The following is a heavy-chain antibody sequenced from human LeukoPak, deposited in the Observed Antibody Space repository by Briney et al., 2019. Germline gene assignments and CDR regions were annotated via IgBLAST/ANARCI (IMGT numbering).Heavy chain of an antibody. D-gene: IGHD5-24*01. J-gene: IGHJ4*02. CDR3: ARPSPPGDGYNPSDH. Sequence: GGSLRLSCAASGFIVSNNYMNWVRQAPGKGLEWVSVIYYGGSTYYGDSVKGRFTISRDNSKNTIYLQMNSLRAEDTAVYYCARPSPPGDGYNPSDHWGQGTLVIVSS. CDR1: GFIVSNNY. V-gene: IGHV3-53*01. CDR2: IYYGGST.